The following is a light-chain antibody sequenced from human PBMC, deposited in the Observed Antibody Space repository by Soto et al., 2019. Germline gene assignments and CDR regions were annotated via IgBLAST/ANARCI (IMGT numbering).Light chain of an antibody. CDR3: QSYDDSLRGVV. J-gene: IGLJ2*01. CDR2: GNN. V-gene: IGLV1-40*01. Sequence: QLVLTQPPSVSAAPGQRVTISCTGSSSNIAAGYDVHWYQQFPGTAPKVLIFGNNNRPSGVPDRFSASKSGTSASLAITGLQAEDEADYFCQSYDDSLRGVVFGGGTKVTVL. CDR1: SSNIAAGYD.